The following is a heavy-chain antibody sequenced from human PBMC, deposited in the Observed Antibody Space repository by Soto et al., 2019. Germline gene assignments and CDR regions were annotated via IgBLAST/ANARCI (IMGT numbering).Heavy chain of an antibody. Sequence: ASVKVSCKASGYTFTSYYIHWVRQAPGQGLEWVGGIIPIFGTANYPQKFKGRVTITADESTSTAYMELSSLRSEDTAVYYCARSQDSSGYWNSCFDPWGQGTLVTVSS. V-gene: IGHV1-69*13. D-gene: IGHD3-22*01. CDR3: ARSQDSSGYWNSCFDP. CDR1: GYTFTSYY. CDR2: IIPIFGTA. J-gene: IGHJ5*02.